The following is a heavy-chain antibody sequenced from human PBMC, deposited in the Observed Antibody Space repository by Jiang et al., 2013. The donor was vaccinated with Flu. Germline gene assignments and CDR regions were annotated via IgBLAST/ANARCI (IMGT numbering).Heavy chain of an antibody. Sequence: GLVKPSETLSLTCAVSGGSISSSGYYWGWIRQPPGKGLEWLGSIDYSGSAYYNPSLTSRVAISVDTSNNQFSLRLSSVTAADTADYYCARHVDYDSSGYYPFIDYWGQGTLVTVSS. CDR3: ARHVDYDSSGYYPFIDY. CDR2: IDYSGSA. D-gene: IGHD3-22*01. CDR1: GGSISSSGYY. V-gene: IGHV4-39*01. J-gene: IGHJ4*02.